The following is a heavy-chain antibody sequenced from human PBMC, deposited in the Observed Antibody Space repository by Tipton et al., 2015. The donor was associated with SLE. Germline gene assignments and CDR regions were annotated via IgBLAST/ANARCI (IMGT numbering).Heavy chain of an antibody. CDR2: INHSGST. CDR1: GGSFSGYY. D-gene: IGHD1-26*01. V-gene: IGHV4-34*01. Sequence: TLSLTCAVYGGSFSGYYWSWIRQPPGKGLEWIGEINHSGSTNYNPSLKSRVTISVDTSKNQFSLKLSSVTAADTAVYYCATNIVGATVPPDDAFDVWGQGTMVTVSS. CDR3: ATNIVGATVPPDDAFDV. J-gene: IGHJ3*01.